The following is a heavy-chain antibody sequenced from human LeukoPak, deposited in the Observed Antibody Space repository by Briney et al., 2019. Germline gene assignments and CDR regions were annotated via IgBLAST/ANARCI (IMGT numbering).Heavy chain of an antibody. CDR3: AKDMEWLRLGGHFDY. D-gene: IGHD5-12*01. V-gene: IGHV3-43*01. CDR2: ISWDGGST. Sequence: TGGSLRLSCAASGFTFDDYTMHWVRHAPGKGLEWVSLISWDGGSTYYADSVKGRFTISRDNSKNSLYLQMNSLRTEDTALYYCAKDMEWLRLGGHFDYWGQGTLVTVSS. J-gene: IGHJ4*02. CDR1: GFTFDDYT.